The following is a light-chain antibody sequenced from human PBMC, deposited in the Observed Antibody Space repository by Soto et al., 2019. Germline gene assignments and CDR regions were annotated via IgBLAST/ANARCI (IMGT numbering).Light chain of an antibody. CDR2: DAS. Sequence: DIHITQSPSTLSASVGDRVTITWRASQTISTWLAWYQHKPGKAPNLLIYDASTLMSGVPSRFSGSGSGTEFTLTISSLQPGDFATYYCQQSETYPLTFGQGTRLEIK. J-gene: IGKJ5*01. CDR3: QQSETYPLT. V-gene: IGKV1-5*01. CDR1: QTISTW.